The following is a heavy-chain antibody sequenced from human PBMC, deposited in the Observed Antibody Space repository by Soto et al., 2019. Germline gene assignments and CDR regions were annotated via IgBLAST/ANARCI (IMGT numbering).Heavy chain of an antibody. J-gene: IGHJ5*02. CDR1: GFTFSSYA. CDR2: ISGGGGSA. D-gene: IGHD3-10*01. CDR3: AKDLGYYGSGSYPAYWFDP. Sequence: PGGSLRLSCAASGFTFSSYAMTWVRQTPGKGLEWVSTISGGGGSAYYADSVKGRLTISRDNSKKTLYLQMNSLRAEDTAVYYCAKDLGYYGSGSYPAYWFDPWGQGTLVTVSS. V-gene: IGHV3-23*01.